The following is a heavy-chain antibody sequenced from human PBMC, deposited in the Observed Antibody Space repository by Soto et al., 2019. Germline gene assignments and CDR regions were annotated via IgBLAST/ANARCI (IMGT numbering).Heavy chain of an antibody. D-gene: IGHD6-19*01. Sequence: GGSLRLSCAASGFTVSSNYMSWVRQAPGKGLEWVSVIYSGGSTYYADSVKGRFTISRDNSKNTQYLKMKRLRAEDTAVYYCAREPVSPGFEKEIRSSGWYSWGYYYYGMDVWGQGTTVTVSS. J-gene: IGHJ6*02. CDR1: GFTVSSNY. V-gene: IGHV3-66*01. CDR2: IYSGGST. CDR3: AREPVSPGFEKEIRSSGWYSWGYYYYGMDV.